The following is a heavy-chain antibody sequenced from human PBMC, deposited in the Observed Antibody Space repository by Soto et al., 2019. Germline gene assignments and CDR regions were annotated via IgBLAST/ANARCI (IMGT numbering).Heavy chain of an antibody. CDR3: ARHGSGSPFDP. J-gene: IGHJ5*02. Sequence: SETLSLTCTVSGGSISRSSYYWGWVRQPPGKGLEWFGSIYHTGSTYYNPSLKSRVTTSVDTSKNQFSLKLDSVTAADTAVYYCARHGSGSPFDPWGQGTLVTVSS. V-gene: IGHV4-39*01. CDR1: GGSISRSSYY. D-gene: IGHD3-10*01. CDR2: IYHTGST.